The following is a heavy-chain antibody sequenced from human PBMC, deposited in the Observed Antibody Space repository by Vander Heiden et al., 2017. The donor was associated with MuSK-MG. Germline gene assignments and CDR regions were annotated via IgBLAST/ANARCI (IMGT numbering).Heavy chain of an antibody. D-gene: IGHD6-19*01. CDR2: IYYSGST. CDR3: ARGGYSSGWYAFDI. J-gene: IGHJ3*02. Sequence: QVQLQESGPGLVKPSETLSLTCTVSGGSISSYYWSWIRQPPGKGLEWIGYIYYSGSTNYNPSLKSRVTISVDTSKNQFSLKLSSVTAADTAVYYCARGGYSSGWYAFDIWGQGTMVTVSS. CDR1: GGSISSYY. V-gene: IGHV4-59*01.